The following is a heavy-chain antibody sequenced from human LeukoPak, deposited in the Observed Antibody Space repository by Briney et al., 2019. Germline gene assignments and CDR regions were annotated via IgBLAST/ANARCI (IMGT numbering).Heavy chain of an antibody. CDR3: ARAYCSGGNCQYFFDY. V-gene: IGHV3-23*01. CDR2: ISGSGGST. CDR1: GFTFSSYA. D-gene: IGHD2-15*01. Sequence: GESLRLSCAAAGFTFSSYAMSWVRQAPGKGLEWVSAISGSGGSTYYADSVKGRFTISRDNSKNTLYLQMNSLRAEDTAVYYCARAYCSGGNCQYFFDYWGQGTLVTVLS. J-gene: IGHJ4*02.